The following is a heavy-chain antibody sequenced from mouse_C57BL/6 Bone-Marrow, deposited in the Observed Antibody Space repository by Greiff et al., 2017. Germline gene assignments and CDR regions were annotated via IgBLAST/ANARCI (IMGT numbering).Heavy chain of an antibody. CDR1: GYTFTSYG. J-gene: IGHJ4*01. V-gene: IGHV1-81*01. CDR2: IYPRSGNT. Sequence: QVQLQQSGAELARPGASVKLSCKASGYTFTSYGISWVKQRTGQGLEWIGEIYPRSGNTYYNEKFKGKATLTADKSYSTAYLELRSLTSEDSSDYFCARGLRRAMDYWGQGTSVTVSS. CDR3: ARGLRRAMDY. D-gene: IGHD3-3*01.